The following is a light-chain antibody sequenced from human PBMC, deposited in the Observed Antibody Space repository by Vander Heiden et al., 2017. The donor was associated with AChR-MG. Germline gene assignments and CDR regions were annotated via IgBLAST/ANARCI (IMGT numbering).Light chain of an antibody. CDR3: QAWDNSIV. CDR1: KLGDKY. CDR2: QDR. J-gene: IGLJ2*01. V-gene: IGLV3-1*01. Sequence: SYELTQPPSVSVSPGQTATITCSGDKLGDKYACWYQQKPGQSPVLVIYQDRKRPSGIPERFSGSNSGNTATLTISGTQTMDEADYHCQAWDNSIVFGGGTKLTVL.